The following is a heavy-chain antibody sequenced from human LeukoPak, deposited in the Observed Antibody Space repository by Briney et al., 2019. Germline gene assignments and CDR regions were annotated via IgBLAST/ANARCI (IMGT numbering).Heavy chain of an antibody. Sequence: PGGSLRLSCAASGFTFSDYYMSWIRQAPGRGLEWVSYISSSGSTIYYADSVKGRFTISRDNAKNSLYLQMNSLRAEDTAVYYCASVIAADYMDVWGKGTTVTVSS. CDR1: GFTFSDYY. V-gene: IGHV3-11*04. D-gene: IGHD6-13*01. J-gene: IGHJ6*03. CDR3: ASVIAADYMDV. CDR2: ISSSGSTI.